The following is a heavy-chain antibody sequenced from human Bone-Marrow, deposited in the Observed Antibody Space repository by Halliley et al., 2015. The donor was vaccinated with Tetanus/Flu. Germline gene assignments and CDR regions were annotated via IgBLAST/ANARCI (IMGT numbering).Heavy chain of an antibody. Sequence: QLVQSGAEVKKPGESLKISCKGSGYSFTSYWIGWVRQTPGKGLEWMGLIYPGDSETRYRPSFQGQVTISVDKSISTAYLRWSSLQASDSAMYYCARRHRYGMPFDRLGQGSLVTVSS. CDR3: ARRHRYGMPFDR. D-gene: IGHD1-1*01. CDR1: GYSFTSYW. V-gene: IGHV5-51*01. CDR2: IYPGDSET. J-gene: IGHJ4*02.